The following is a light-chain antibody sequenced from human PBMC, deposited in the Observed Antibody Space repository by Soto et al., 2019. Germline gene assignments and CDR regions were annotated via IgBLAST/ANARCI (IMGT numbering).Light chain of an antibody. CDR3: CSYAGSSLWV. CDR1: SSDVGVYNY. Sequence: QSALTQPRSVSGSPGQSVTISCTGTSSDVGVYNYVSWYQQHPGKAPQLVIYDVIKRPSGVPYRFSGPKSGNTASLTISGLQAEDEADYYCCSYAGSSLWVFGGGTQLTVL. J-gene: IGLJ3*02. CDR2: DVI. V-gene: IGLV2-11*01.